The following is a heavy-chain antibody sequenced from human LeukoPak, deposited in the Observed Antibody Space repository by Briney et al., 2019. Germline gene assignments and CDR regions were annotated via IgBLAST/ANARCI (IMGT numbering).Heavy chain of an antibody. J-gene: IGHJ6*02. CDR1: GFTFSSYE. Sequence: PGGSLRLSCAASGFTFSSYEMNWVRQAPGKGLEWVSYISSSGSTIYYADSVKGRFTISRDNSKNTLYLQMNSLRAEDTAVYYCARIRPPGDYYYYGMDVWGQGTTVTVSS. CDR3: ARIRPPGDYYYYGMDV. D-gene: IGHD5-18*01. V-gene: IGHV3-48*03. CDR2: ISSSGSTI.